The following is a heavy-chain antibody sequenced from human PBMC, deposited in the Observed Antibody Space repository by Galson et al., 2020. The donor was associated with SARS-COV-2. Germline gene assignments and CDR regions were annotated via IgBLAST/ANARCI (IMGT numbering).Heavy chain of an antibody. Sequence: GGSLRLSCAASGFTVSSNYISWVRQAPGRGLEWVSTIYSRGGTHYAESVKDRFTISRDNSKNTMFLQMNNLRAEDTAADYCVRAQCSGGSCFSSSYYGMDVWGQGTTVTVSS. CDR1: GFTVSSNY. CDR3: VRAQCSGGSCFSSSYYGMDV. J-gene: IGHJ6*02. CDR2: IYSRGGT. V-gene: IGHV3-66*01. D-gene: IGHD2-15*01.